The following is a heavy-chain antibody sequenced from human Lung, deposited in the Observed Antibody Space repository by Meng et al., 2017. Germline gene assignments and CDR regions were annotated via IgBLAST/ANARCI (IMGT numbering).Heavy chain of an antibody. CDR2: INHSGST. D-gene: IGHD4-11*01. Sequence: VQLPPWGGGLLKPLEVPSLSCVVLVGSLSDYDWSWIRQPPGKGLEWIGEINHSGSTNYNPSLESRALISVDTSQNNLSLKLSSVTAADSAVYYCARGPTTMAHDFDYWGQGTLVTVSS. V-gene: IGHV4-34*01. CDR3: ARGPTTMAHDFDY. CDR1: VGSLSDYD. J-gene: IGHJ4*02.